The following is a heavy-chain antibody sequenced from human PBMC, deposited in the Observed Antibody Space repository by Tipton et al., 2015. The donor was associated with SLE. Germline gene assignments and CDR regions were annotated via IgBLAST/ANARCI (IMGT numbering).Heavy chain of an antibody. CDR2: INPYTGNT. CDR3: AERYDTFEI. J-gene: IGHJ3*02. CDR1: GYTFTSYA. D-gene: IGHD1-1*01. Sequence: QVQLVQSGAEIKKPGASVKVSCKASGYTFTSYAISWVRQAPGQGLEWMGWINPYTGNTDYAQKVQGRVAMTTDTSRSTAYLDLRSLRPDDTAVYYCAERYDTFEIWGQGTMASVSS. V-gene: IGHV1-18*01.